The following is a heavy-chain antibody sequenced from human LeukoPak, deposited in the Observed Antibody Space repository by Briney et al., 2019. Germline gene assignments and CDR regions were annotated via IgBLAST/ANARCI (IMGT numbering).Heavy chain of an antibody. CDR3: ASGYSSGSDAFDI. D-gene: IGHD6-19*01. V-gene: IGHV3-21*01. CDR2: ISSSSSYI. CDR1: GFTFSSYS. Sequence: PGGSLRLSCAASGFTFSSYSMNWVRQAPGKGLEWVSSISSSSSYIYYADSVKGRFTISRDNAKNSLYLQMNSPRAEDTAVYCCASGYSSGSDAFDIWGQGTMVTVSS. J-gene: IGHJ3*02.